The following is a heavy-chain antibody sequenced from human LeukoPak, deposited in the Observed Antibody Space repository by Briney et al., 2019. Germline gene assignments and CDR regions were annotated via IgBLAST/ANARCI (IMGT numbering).Heavy chain of an antibody. CDR3: ATRALRFLEWSEFDY. D-gene: IGHD3-3*01. CDR1: GYTFSDLS. V-gene: IGHV1-24*01. Sequence: ASVKVSCKVSGYTFSDLSVHWVRQAPGKGLEWMGGYDPAEGKNIDAQKFQGRVTLTVDTSTETVYMELSSLTSDDTAVYYCATRALRFLEWSEFDYWGQGTLVTVPS. J-gene: IGHJ4*02. CDR2: YDPAEGKN.